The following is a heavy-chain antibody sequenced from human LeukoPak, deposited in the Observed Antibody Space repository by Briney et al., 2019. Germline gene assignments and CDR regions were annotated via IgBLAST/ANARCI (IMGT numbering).Heavy chain of an antibody. CDR3: ARDPTRLGIGPFFDH. V-gene: IGHV3-21*01. CDR2: ISSSSSYI. D-gene: IGHD7-27*01. J-gene: IGHJ4*02. CDR1: GFTFSSYS. Sequence: GGSLRLSCAASGFTFSSYSMNWVRQAPGKGLEWVSSISSSSSYIYYADSVKGRFTISRDNAKNSLYLQMNSLRAEDTAVYYCARDPTRLGIGPFFDHWGQGTLVTVSS.